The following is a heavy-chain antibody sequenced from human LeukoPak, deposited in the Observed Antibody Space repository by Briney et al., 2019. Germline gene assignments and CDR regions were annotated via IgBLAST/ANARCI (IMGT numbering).Heavy chain of an antibody. J-gene: IGHJ4*02. CDR2: IIPILGIA. CDR3: ARAPDPPSFDY. V-gene: IGHV1-69*04. Sequence: ASVKVSCKASGGTFSSYAISWVRQAPGQGLEWMGRIIPILGIANYAQKFQGRVTITADKSTSTAYMELSSLRSEDTAVYYCARAPDPPSFDYWGQGTLVTVSS. CDR1: GGTFSSYA.